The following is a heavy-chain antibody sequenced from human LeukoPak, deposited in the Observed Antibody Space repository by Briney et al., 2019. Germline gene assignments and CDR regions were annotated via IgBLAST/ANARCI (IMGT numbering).Heavy chain of an antibody. CDR2: IYWDDDK. D-gene: IGHD5/OR15-5a*01. Sequence: TLSLTCTVSGGSIRSDYWSWIRQPPGKALEWLALIYWDDDKRYRPSLKNRLTITKDTSKNQVVLTMTNMDPVDTATYYCVYSFPKSGSVGTLHYWGQGALVTVSP. V-gene: IGHV2-5*08. CDR1: GGSIRSDYW. J-gene: IGHJ4*02. CDR3: VYSFPKSGSVGTLHY.